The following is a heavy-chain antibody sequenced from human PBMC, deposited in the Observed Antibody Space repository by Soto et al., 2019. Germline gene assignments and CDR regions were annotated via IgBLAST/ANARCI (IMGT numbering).Heavy chain of an antibody. CDR2: IYFSGST. J-gene: IGHJ6*02. V-gene: IGHV4-61*01. D-gene: IGHD4-17*01. Sequence: SGTPSLTRPVSCWSLRSNNYYLGWVRQPPGKGLEWIGYIYFSGSTNYNPSLKSRVTMSIDTSKNQFSLKLSSVTAADTAVYFCTRDVDFGEEDVWGQGTTVTVSS. CDR3: TRDVDFGEEDV. CDR1: CWSLRSNNYY.